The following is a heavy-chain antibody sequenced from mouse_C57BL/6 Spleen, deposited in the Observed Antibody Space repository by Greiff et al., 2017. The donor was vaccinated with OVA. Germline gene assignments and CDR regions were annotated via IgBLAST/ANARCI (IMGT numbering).Heavy chain of an antibody. J-gene: IGHJ1*03. CDR2: IDPSDSYT. CDR1: GYTFTSYW. V-gene: IGHV1-50*01. Sequence: QVQLQQPGAELVKPGASVKLSCKASGYTFTSYWMQWVKQRPGQGLEWIGEIDPSDSYTNYNQKFKGKATLTVDTSSSTAYMQLSSLTSEDSAVYYCARKDYSNYVWYFDVWGTGTTVTVSS. CDR3: ARKDYSNYVWYFDV. D-gene: IGHD2-5*01.